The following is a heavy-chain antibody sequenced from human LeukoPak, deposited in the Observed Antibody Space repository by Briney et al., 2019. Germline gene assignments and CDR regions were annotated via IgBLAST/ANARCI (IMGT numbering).Heavy chain of an antibody. J-gene: IGHJ5*02. D-gene: IGHD4-17*01. CDR2: IHTSGNT. CDR3: IVFGDSNH. Sequence: GGSLRLSCAAPGLTGSHNYVSWVRPAPGKQLECVSAIHTSGNTCYADSVKGRFTISRDNSKNTLYLQINSLRVEDTAVYYCIVFGDSNHWGQGTLVTVSS. CDR1: GLTGSHNY. V-gene: IGHV3-53*01.